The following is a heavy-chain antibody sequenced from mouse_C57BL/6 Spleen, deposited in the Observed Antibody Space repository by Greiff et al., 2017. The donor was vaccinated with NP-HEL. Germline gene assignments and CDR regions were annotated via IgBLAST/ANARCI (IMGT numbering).Heavy chain of an antibody. CDR1: GYSFTGYY. CDR3: ASDYEGAWFAY. J-gene: IGHJ3*01. Sequence: VQLQQSGPELVKPGASVKISCKASGYSFTGYYMNWVKQSPEKSLEWIGEISPSTGGTTYNQKFKAKATLTVDKSSSTAYMQLKSLTSEDSAVYYCASDYEGAWFAYWGQGTLVTVSA. CDR2: ISPSTGGT. D-gene: IGHD2-4*01. V-gene: IGHV1-42*01.